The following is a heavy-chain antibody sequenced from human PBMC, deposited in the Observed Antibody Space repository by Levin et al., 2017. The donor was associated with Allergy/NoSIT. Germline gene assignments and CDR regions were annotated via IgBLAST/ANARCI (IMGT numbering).Heavy chain of an antibody. V-gene: IGHV3-49*04. Sequence: GESLKISCTVSGFTFDNFGLTWVRQAPGKGLEWVAFIRSKPYGGTTEYAASLKGRFIISKDDSKSTVYLQMNSLKSEDTAVYYCTRVYCTRTSCDAGFFEHWGQGTLVIVSS. CDR2: IRSKPYGGTT. CDR3: TRVYCTRTSCDAGFFEH. J-gene: IGHJ1*01. D-gene: IGHD2-2*01. CDR1: GFTFDNFG.